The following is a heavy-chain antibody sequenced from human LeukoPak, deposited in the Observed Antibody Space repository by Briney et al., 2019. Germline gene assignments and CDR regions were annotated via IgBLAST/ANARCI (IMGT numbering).Heavy chain of an antibody. V-gene: IGHV3-21*01. CDR2: ISGGSSFI. Sequence: PGGSLRLSCAASGFSFSSFSMNWVRQAPGKGLEWVSYISGGSSFIYYVDSVKGRFTISGDNAKNSLYLQMNSLRAEDTAVYYCARDLGYSSGPNYWGQGTRVTVSS. J-gene: IGHJ4*02. CDR1: GFSFSSFS. CDR3: ARDLGYSSGPNY. D-gene: IGHD6-19*01.